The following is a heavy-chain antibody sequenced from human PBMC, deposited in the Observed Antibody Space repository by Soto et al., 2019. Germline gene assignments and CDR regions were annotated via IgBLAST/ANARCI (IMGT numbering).Heavy chain of an antibody. V-gene: IGHV3-48*01. CDR3: ARVAYDFWSGLDY. CDR2: IRSSSSTI. Sequence: GGSLRLSCAASGFSFSSYSMSWVRQAPGKGLEWVSNIRSSSSTIYYADSVKGRFTISRDSAESSLYLQMNSLRAEDTAVYYWARVAYDFWSGLDYWGQGTLVTLSS. CDR1: GFSFSSYS. J-gene: IGHJ4*02. D-gene: IGHD3-3*01.